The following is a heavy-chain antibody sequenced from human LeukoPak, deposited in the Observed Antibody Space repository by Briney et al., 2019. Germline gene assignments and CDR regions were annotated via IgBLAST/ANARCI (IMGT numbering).Heavy chain of an antibody. J-gene: IGHJ4*02. V-gene: IGHV3-30*18. Sequence: GSLRPSCAASGINFNGRGMPWVRQAPGQGAGGVAFISYDGHSRNFADSVEGRFTISRDNSKNTLYLQMNSLRAEDTAVYYCAKDPSYSGSGSPRHFDYWGQGTLVTVSS. D-gene: IGHD3-10*01. CDR3: AKDPSYSGSGSPRHFDY. CDR2: ISYDGHSR. CDR1: GINFNGRG.